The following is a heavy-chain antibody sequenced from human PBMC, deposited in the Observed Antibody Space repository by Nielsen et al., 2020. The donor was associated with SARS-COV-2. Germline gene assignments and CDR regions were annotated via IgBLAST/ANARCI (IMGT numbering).Heavy chain of an antibody. CDR1: GDSISSINW. D-gene: IGHD2-8*02. J-gene: IGHJ4*02. CDR2: IYHSGST. Sequence: SETLSLTCAVSGDSISSINWWTWVRQAPGKGLEWIGEIYHSGSTDYNPSLRSRITLSLDKSKKEISLRLSSATAADTAVYYCATATDKTGRAWGYWGQGILVTVSS. CDR3: ATATDKTGRAWGY. V-gene: IGHV4-4*02.